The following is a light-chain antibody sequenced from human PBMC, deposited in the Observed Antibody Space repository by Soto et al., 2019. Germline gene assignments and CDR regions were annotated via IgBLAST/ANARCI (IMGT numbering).Light chain of an antibody. J-gene: IGLJ3*02. V-gene: IGLV2-23*01. Sequence: QAVVTQPASVSGSPGQSITISCTGTSSDVGSYNLVSWYQQHPGKAPKLMIYEGSKRPSGVSNRFSGSKSGNTASLTISGLQAEDEADYYCCSYAGRSTRWVFGGGTKLTVL. CDR2: EGS. CDR3: CSYAGRSTRWV. CDR1: SSDVGSYNL.